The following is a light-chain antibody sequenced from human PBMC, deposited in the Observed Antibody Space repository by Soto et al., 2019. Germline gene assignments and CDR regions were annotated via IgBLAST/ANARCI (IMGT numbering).Light chain of an antibody. Sequence: EIVMTQSPATLSVSPGERATLSCRASQSVGRNLAWYQQKPGQAPRLLIYDASSRATGIPDRFSGSGSGTDFSLTISRLEPEDFAVYYCQQYERGFTFGPGTKVDIK. J-gene: IGKJ3*01. CDR1: QSVGRN. CDR3: QQYERGFT. CDR2: DAS. V-gene: IGKV3-20*01.